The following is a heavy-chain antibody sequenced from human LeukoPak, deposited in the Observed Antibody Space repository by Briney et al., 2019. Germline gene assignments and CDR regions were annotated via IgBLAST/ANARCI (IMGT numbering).Heavy chain of an antibody. CDR3: ARGFSYDSSGYCDY. Sequence: GASVKVSCKASGYTFTSYGISWVRQAPGQGLEWMGWICAYNGNTNYAQKLQGRVTMTTDTSTSTAYMELRSLRSDDTAVYYCARGFSYDSSGYCDYWGQGTLVTVSS. CDR1: GYTFTSYG. D-gene: IGHD3-22*01. J-gene: IGHJ4*02. V-gene: IGHV1-18*01. CDR2: ICAYNGNT.